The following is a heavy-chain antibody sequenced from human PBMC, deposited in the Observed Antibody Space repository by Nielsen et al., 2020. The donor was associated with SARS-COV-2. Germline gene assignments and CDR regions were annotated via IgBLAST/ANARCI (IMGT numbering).Heavy chain of an antibody. D-gene: IGHD6-19*01. CDR3: AKDGYSSGWYGDY. V-gene: IGHV3-30*18. Sequence: GESLKISCAASGFTFDEYALHWVRQAPGKGLEWVAVISYDGSNKYYADSVKGRFTISRDNSKNTLYLQMNSLRAEDTAVYYCAKDGYSSGWYGDYWGQGTLVTVSS. CDR1: GFTFDEYA. J-gene: IGHJ4*02. CDR2: ISYDGSNK.